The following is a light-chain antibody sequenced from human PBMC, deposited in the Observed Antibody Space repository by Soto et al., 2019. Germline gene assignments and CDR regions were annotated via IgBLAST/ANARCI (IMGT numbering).Light chain of an antibody. Sequence: QSVLTQPPSVSGAPGQRVTISCTGSNSNIGAGYDVHWYQQIPVTAPKLLIYGNINRPSRVPDRFSGSKSGTSASLAITGLQAEDEADYCCQSYDSSLSATVFGGGTQLTVL. J-gene: IGLJ7*01. CDR3: QSYDSSLSATV. CDR1: NSNIGAGYD. CDR2: GNI. V-gene: IGLV1-40*01.